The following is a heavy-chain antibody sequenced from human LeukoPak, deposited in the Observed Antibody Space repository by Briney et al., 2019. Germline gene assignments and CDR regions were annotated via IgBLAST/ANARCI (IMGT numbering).Heavy chain of an antibody. D-gene: IGHD4-23*01. CDR3: ARGFYGGSPLDAFDI. Sequence: GGSLRLSCVASGFTFSGYYMGWIRQAPGKGLEWISYISSSGSDIYYTGSMKGRFTISRDNAKNSLFLQMNSLRGDDTALYYCARGFYGGSPLDAFDIWGQGTMVTVSS. CDR1: GFTFSGYY. J-gene: IGHJ3*02. CDR2: ISSSGSDI. V-gene: IGHV3-11*01.